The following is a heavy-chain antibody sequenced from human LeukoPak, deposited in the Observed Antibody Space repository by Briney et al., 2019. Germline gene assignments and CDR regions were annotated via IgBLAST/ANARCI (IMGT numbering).Heavy chain of an antibody. CDR3: ARGTYYYDSSRYYFDY. J-gene: IGHJ4*02. D-gene: IGHD3-22*01. Sequence: SETLSLTCTVSGGSISSYYWSWIRQPAGKGLEWIGRIYTSGSTNYNPSLKSRDTMSVDTSKNQFSLKLSSVTAADTAVYYCARGTYYYDSSRYYFDYWGQGTLVTVSS. CDR2: IYTSGST. CDR1: GGSISSYY. V-gene: IGHV4-4*07.